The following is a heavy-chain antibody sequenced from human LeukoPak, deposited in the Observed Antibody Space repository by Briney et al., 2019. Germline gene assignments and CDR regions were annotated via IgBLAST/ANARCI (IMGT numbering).Heavy chain of an antibody. CDR3: AKAGIVVVPAATLGYSDL. D-gene: IGHD2-2*01. J-gene: IGHJ2*01. V-gene: IGHV3-23*01. CDR1: GFTFSSYA. CDR2: ISGSGGST. Sequence: GGSLRLSCAASGFTFSSYAMSWVRQAPGKGLEWVSAISGSGGSTYYADSVKGRFTISRDNSKNTLYLQMNSLRAEDTAVYYCAKAGIVVVPAATLGYSDLWGRGTLVTVSS.